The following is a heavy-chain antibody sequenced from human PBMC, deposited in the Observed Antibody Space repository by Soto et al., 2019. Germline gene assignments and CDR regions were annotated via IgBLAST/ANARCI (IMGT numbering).Heavy chain of an antibody. D-gene: IGHD3-10*01. CDR2: IYSSGST. V-gene: IGHV4-30-4*01. CDR1: GDSISSGESY. CDR3: ARDSSRDRGNFDY. J-gene: IGHJ4*02. Sequence: KPSETLSLTCTVSGDSISSGESYWSWIRQPPGKGLEWIGFIYSSGSTYYNPSLKSRITISVDTSKNQFSLKLNSLTAADTAVYYCARDSSRDRGNFDYWGRETLVTISS.